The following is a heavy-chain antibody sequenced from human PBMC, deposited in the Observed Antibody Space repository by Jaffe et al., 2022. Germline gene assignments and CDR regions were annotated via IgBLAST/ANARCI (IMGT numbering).Heavy chain of an antibody. J-gene: IGHJ3*02. Sequence: QVQLVESGGGVVQPGGSLRLSCAASGFTFSSYGMHWVRQAPGKGLEWVSFIANDGSDKYYADSVKGRFTISRDNSKNTLYLQMNSLRPEDTAVYYCAKLMSGYDILTGYYNLYAFDMWGQGTMVTVSS. CDR1: GFTFSSYG. V-gene: IGHV3-30*02. CDR3: AKLMSGYDILTGYYNLYAFDM. D-gene: IGHD3-9*01. CDR2: IANDGSDK.